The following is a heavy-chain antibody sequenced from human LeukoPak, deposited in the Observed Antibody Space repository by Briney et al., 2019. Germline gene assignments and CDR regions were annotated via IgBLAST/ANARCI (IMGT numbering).Heavy chain of an antibody. Sequence: GGSLRLSCAASGFTFSSYWMGWVRQAPGKGLEWVANIKQDGSEKYYVDSVKGRFTISRDNAKNSLYLQMNSLRAEDMALYYCAKGTVTDAFDIWGQGTMVTVSS. CDR1: GFTFSSYW. D-gene: IGHD4-17*01. V-gene: IGHV3-7*03. CDR2: IKQDGSEK. J-gene: IGHJ3*02. CDR3: AKGTVTDAFDI.